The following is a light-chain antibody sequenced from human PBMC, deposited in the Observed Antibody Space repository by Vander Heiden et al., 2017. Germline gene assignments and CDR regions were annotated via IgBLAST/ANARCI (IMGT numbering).Light chain of an antibody. Sequence: DIQIAQSPSSLSASVADSVTITCRASQSISTYLNWYQHKPGKAPKVLIYAASSLQSGVPARFGGGGSGTDFTLTISSLQPEDFATYYCQQSFSTPRTFGGGTKVEIK. CDR3: QQSFSTPRT. V-gene: IGKV1-39*01. CDR2: AAS. CDR1: QSISTY. J-gene: IGKJ4*01.